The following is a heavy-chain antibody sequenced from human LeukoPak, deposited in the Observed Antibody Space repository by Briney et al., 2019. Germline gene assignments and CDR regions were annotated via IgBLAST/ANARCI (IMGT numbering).Heavy chain of an antibody. Sequence: GGSMRLSCAASGFTFDDYGMSWVRQAPGKGLEWVSGINWNGDNTDYADSVKGRFTISRDNAKNSLYLQMNSLRAEDTALYYCARGIYGSAFEYFNHWGQGTLVTVSS. D-gene: IGHD3-10*01. CDR1: GFTFDDYG. CDR3: ARGIYGSAFEYFNH. V-gene: IGHV3-20*04. J-gene: IGHJ1*01. CDR2: INWNGDNT.